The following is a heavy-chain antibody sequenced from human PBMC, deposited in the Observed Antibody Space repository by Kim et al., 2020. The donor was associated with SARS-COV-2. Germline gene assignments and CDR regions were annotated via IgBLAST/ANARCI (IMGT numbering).Heavy chain of an antibody. CDR3: AGGGPDYGYYFES. J-gene: IGHJ4*02. Sequence: NPSLKNRVTISVNTSKNQFSLSLNSVTAADTALYYCAGGGPDYGYYFESWGQGILVTVSS. D-gene: IGHD4-17*01. V-gene: IGHV4-59*09.